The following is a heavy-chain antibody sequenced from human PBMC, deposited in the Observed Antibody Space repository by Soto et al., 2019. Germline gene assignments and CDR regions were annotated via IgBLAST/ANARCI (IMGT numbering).Heavy chain of an antibody. V-gene: IGHV3-48*02. CDR3: AREDYGDYLNWFDP. Sequence: GGSLRLSCAASGFTFSSYSMNWVRQAPGKGLEWVSYISSSSSTIYYADSVKGRFTISRDNAKNSLYLQMNSLRDEDTAVYYCAREDYGDYLNWFDPWGQGTLVTVSS. J-gene: IGHJ5*02. D-gene: IGHD4-17*01. CDR2: ISSSSSTI. CDR1: GFTFSSYS.